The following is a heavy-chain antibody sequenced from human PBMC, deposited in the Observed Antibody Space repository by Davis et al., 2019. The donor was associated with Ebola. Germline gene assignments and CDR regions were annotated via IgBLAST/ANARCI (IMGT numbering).Heavy chain of an antibody. D-gene: IGHD3-10*01. CDR3: ARGVRYYYGSGRPYYYYGMDV. J-gene: IGHJ6*02. Sequence: SETLSLTCAVYSGSFSGYYWSWIRQPPGKGLEWIGEINHSGSTNYNPSLKSRVTISVDTSKNQFSLKLSSVTAADTAVYYCARGVRYYYGSGRPYYYYGMDVWGQGTTVTVSS. CDR1: SGSFSGYY. V-gene: IGHV4-34*01. CDR2: INHSGST.